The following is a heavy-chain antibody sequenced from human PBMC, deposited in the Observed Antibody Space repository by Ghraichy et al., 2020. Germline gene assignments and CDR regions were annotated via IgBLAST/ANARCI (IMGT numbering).Heavy chain of an antibody. Sequence: SVKVSCKASGGTFSSYAISWVRQAPGQGLEWMGGIIPILGIANYAQKFQGRVTITADKSTSTAYMELSSLRSEDTAVYYCAREGALMTTVTTYFDYWGQGTLVTVSS. CDR3: AREGALMTTVTTYFDY. J-gene: IGHJ4*02. CDR2: IIPILGIA. CDR1: GGTFSSYA. V-gene: IGHV1-69*10. D-gene: IGHD4-17*01.